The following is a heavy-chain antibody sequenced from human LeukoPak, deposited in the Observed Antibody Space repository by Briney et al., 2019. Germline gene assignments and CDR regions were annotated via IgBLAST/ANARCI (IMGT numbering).Heavy chain of an antibody. CDR2: ISSSGSYI. D-gene: IGHD3-10*01. CDR3: ARDSLYYYGSGSYTY. J-gene: IGHJ4*02. Sequence: GGSLRLSCAASGFTFSSYSMNWVRQAPGKGLEWVSSISSSGSYIYYADSVKGRFTISRDNAKNSLYLQMNSLRAEDTAVYYCARDSLYYYGSGSYTYWGQGTLVTVSS. V-gene: IGHV3-21*01. CDR1: GFTFSSYS.